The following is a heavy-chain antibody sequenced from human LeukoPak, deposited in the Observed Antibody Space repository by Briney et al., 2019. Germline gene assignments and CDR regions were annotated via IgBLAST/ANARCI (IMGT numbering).Heavy chain of an antibody. Sequence: GRSLRLSCAASGFTFSSYGMHWVRQAPGKGLEWVAAISYDRSNKYHADSVKGRFTISRDNSKNTLYLQMNSLRAEDTALYYCAKDLNNWNDYYHYGMDVWGQGTTVTVSS. CDR2: ISYDRSNK. CDR1: GFTFSSYG. J-gene: IGHJ6*02. V-gene: IGHV3-30*18. CDR3: AKDLNNWNDYYHYGMDV. D-gene: IGHD1-1*01.